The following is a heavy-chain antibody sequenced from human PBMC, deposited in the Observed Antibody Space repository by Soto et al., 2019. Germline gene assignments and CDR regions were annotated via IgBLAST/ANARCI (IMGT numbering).Heavy chain of an antibody. Sequence: QVQLVQSGAEVKKPGASVKVSCKASGYTFTSYYMHWVRQAPGQGLEWMGIINPSGGSTSYAQKFPGRINKAKDTSTSTVYMGLSSLRIEATAVYYCAREHGLLGYWSGGNCYPPPSYYFDYWGQGTLVTVSS. V-gene: IGHV1-46*01. CDR2: INPSGGST. CDR3: AREHGLLGYWSGGNCYPPPSYYFDY. J-gene: IGHJ4*02. CDR1: GYTFTSYY. D-gene: IGHD2-15*01.